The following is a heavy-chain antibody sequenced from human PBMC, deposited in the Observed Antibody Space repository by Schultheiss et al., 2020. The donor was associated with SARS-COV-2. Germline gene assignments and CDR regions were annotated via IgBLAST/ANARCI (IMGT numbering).Heavy chain of an antibody. CDR3: ARGSRSYGGNTYFQH. CDR1: GGSISSYY. D-gene: IGHD4-23*01. V-gene: IGHV4-59*01. CDR2: IYYSGST. Sequence: SETLSLTFSVSGGSISSYYWSWIRQPPGKGLEWIGYIYYSGSTNYNPSLKSRVTISVDTSKNQFSLKLSSVTAADTAVYYCARGSRSYGGNTYFQHWGQGTLVTVSS. J-gene: IGHJ1*01.